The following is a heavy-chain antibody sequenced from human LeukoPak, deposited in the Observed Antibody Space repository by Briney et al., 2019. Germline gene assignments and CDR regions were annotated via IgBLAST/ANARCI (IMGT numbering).Heavy chain of an antibody. CDR2: ISSNGGST. CDR3: GNGGLRVIAAGKNFDY. CDR1: GFTFSSYA. D-gene: IGHD6-13*01. Sequence: GGSLRLSCSASGFTFSSYAMHWVRQAPGKGLEYVSTISSNGGSTYYTDSVKGRFTISRDNSKNTLNLQMSSLRAEDTAVYYCGNGGLRVIAAGKNFDYWGQGTLVTVSS. J-gene: IGHJ4*02. V-gene: IGHV3-64D*06.